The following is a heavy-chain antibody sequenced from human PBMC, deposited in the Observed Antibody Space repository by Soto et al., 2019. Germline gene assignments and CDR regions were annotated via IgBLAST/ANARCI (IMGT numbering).Heavy chain of an antibody. CDR3: ASDSSGYENWFDP. CDR2: IIPIFGTA. Sequence: QVQLVQSGAEVKKPGSSVKVSCKASGGTFSSYAISWVRQAPGQGLEWMGGIIPIFGTANYAQKFQGRVTITADKSTSTAYMALSSLSSEDTAVYYCASDSSGYENWFDPWGQGTLVTVSS. V-gene: IGHV1-69*06. D-gene: IGHD3-22*01. J-gene: IGHJ5*02. CDR1: GGTFSSYA.